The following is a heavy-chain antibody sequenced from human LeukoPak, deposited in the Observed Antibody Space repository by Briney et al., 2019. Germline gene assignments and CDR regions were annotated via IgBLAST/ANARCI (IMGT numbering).Heavy chain of an antibody. CDR2: INHSGST. J-gene: IGHJ4*02. Sequence: SETLSLTCAVYGGSFSGYYWSWIRQPPGKGLEWIGEINHSGSTNYNPSLKSRVTISVDTSKNQFSLKLSSVTAADTAVYYCARTLHSSGYNGVFDYWGQGTLVTVSS. V-gene: IGHV4-34*01. CDR3: ARTLHSSGYNGVFDY. CDR1: GGSFSGYY. D-gene: IGHD3-22*01.